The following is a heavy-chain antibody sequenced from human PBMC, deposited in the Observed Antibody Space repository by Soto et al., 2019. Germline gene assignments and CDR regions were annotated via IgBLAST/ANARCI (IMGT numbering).Heavy chain of an antibody. Sequence: GGSLRLSCAASGFTFSSYAMSWVRQAPGKGLEWVSAISGSGGSTYYADSVKGRFTISRDNSKNTLYLQMNSLRAEDTAVYYCAKDRDFWSGYYSPFSDYWGQGTLVTVSS. J-gene: IGHJ4*02. CDR1: GFTFSSYA. V-gene: IGHV3-23*01. CDR2: ISGSGGST. D-gene: IGHD3-3*01. CDR3: AKDRDFWSGYYSPFSDY.